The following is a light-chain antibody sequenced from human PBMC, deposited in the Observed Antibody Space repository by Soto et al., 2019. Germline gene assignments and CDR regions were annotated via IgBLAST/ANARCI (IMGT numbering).Light chain of an antibody. Sequence: QSALTQPPSESGSPGQSVTISCTGTSSDVGGYNYVSWYQHHPGKAPKLMIYEVTKRPSGVPDRFSGSKSGHTASLTVSGLQAEDEANYYCSSYSGSNMGVFGGGTNLTVL. CDR3: SSYSGSNMGV. J-gene: IGLJ2*01. V-gene: IGLV2-8*01. CDR2: EVT. CDR1: SSDVGGYNY.